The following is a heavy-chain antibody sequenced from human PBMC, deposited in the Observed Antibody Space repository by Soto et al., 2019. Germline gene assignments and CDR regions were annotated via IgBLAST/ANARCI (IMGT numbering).Heavy chain of an antibody. J-gene: IGHJ5*02. D-gene: IGHD1-26*01. CDR1: GGSISSGDYY. V-gene: IGHV4-30-4*01. CDR3: ARERPRVGNWFDP. CDR2: IYYSGST. Sequence: SETLSLTCTVSGGSISSGDYYWSWIRQPPGKGLEWIGYIYYSGSTYYNPSLKSRVTISVGTSKNQFSLKLSSVTAADTAVYYCARERPRVGNWFDPWGLGTLVTVSS.